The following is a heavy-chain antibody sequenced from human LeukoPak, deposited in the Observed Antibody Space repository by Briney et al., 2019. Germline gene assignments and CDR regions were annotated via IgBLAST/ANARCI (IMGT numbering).Heavy chain of an antibody. V-gene: IGHV3-33*01. CDR1: GFTFSSYG. D-gene: IGHD5-24*01. Sequence: GGSLRLSCAASGFTFSSYGMHWVRQAPGKGLEWVAVIWYDGSNKYYADSVKGRFTISRDNSKNTLYLQMNSLRAEDTAVYYCAREVSGDRGNNPLQWGQGTLVTVSS. J-gene: IGHJ4*02. CDR2: IWYDGSNK. CDR3: AREVSGDRGNNPLQ.